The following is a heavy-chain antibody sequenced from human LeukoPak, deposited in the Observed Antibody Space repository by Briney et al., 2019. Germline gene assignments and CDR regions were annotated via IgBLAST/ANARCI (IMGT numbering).Heavy chain of an antibody. V-gene: IGHV1-69*13. CDR3: AREVSDYGGNSVAFDI. J-gene: IGHJ3*02. CDR2: IIPILGTP. Sequence: SVKVSCKGSGDTFSTYVINWVRQATGQGLEWMGGIIPILGTPNYAQKFQGRVTITADESTSTAYMELSSLRSEDAAVYYCAREVSDYGGNSVAFDIWAKGQGSPSLQ. CDR1: GDTFSTYV. D-gene: IGHD4-23*01.